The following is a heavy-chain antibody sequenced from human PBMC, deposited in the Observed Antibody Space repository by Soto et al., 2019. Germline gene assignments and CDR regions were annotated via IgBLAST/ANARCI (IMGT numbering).Heavy chain of an antibody. CDR2: IYFSGST. CDR3: ASGKAWEVLLAY. Sequence: PSETLSLTCTVSGASINSGGYYWSWIRQLPGKGLEWIGYIYFSGSTYYNPSLESRVTIPRDTSQNQFSLQLSSVTAADTAVYYCASGKAWEVLLAYWGQGTLVTVSS. D-gene: IGHD1-26*01. J-gene: IGHJ4*02. V-gene: IGHV4-31*03. CDR1: GASINSGGYY.